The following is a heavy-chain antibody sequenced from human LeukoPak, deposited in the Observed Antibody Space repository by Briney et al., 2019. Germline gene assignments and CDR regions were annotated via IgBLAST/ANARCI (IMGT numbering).Heavy chain of an antibody. CDR3: ARVEDYYGSGSYYFDY. D-gene: IGHD3-10*01. CDR2: IYYSGST. J-gene: IGHJ4*02. CDR1: GDSISNYY. V-gene: IGHV4-59*08. Sequence: PSETLSLTCTVSGDSISNYYWNWIRQPPGKGLEWIGYIYYSGSTNYNPSLKSRVAISIDTSKNQFSLKLSSVTAADTAVYYCARVEDYYGSGSYYFDYWGQGTLVTVSS.